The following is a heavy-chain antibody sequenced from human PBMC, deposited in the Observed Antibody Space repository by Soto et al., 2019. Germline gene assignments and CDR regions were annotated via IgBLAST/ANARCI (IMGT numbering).Heavy chain of an antibody. CDR2: IIPVFGTT. CDR3: ARENGVAVATILYYFDY. CDR1: GGTFKNNG. Sequence: QVHLVQSGAEVKKAGSSVKVSCKAPGGTFKNNGISWVRQAPGQGLEWMGGIIPVFGTTNYAQKFQGRLTITADDFTGTVYMELSRLRYEDTAVYYCARENGVAVATILYYFDYWGPGTLVTVSS. J-gene: IGHJ4*02. D-gene: IGHD5-12*01. V-gene: IGHV1-69*01.